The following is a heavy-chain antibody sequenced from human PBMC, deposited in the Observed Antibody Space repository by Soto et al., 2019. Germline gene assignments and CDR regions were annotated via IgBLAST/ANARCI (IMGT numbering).Heavy chain of an antibody. CDR1: RFTFSSYT. CDR3: ASRRVNYPFDY. Sequence: EVQLLESGGDLVQPGGSLRLSCAANRFTFSSYTVNWVRQAPGKGLEWVSGISDSGDSTYYADSVKGRFTISRDSSKNTLFLQMNSLTIEDTARYYCASRRVNYPFDYWGQGTLVTVS. CDR2: ISDSGDST. J-gene: IGHJ4*02. D-gene: IGHD3-10*01. V-gene: IGHV3-23*01.